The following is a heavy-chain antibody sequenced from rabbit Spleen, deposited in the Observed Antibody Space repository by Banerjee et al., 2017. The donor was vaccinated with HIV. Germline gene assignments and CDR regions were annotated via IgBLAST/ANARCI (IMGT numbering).Heavy chain of an antibody. Sequence: QEQLVESGGGLVQPEGSLTLTCTASGFSFSSGYWGCWVRQAPGKGLEWIGCIYTGSDDGTYYASWAKGRFTISKASSTTVTLQMTSLTAADTATYFCARDLNYGSAWSTYLDLWGPGTLVTVS. D-gene: IGHD4-1*01. CDR3: ARDLNYGSAWSTYLDL. V-gene: IGHV1S45*01. J-gene: IGHJ4*01. CDR1: GFSFSSGYW. CDR2: IYTGSDDGT.